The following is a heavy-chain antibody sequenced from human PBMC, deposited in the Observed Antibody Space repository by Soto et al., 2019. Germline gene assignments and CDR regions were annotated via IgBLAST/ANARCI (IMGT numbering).Heavy chain of an antibody. Sequence: QVQLVQSGAEVKKPGTSVKVSCKASGFTLISYGITWVRQATGQGLEWMGWVSDYNRNTNYARKFEDRLAMTTDTTTNTANIELRKLRLDHTAVYFWARERQWEPMPCWGEGTVFTVSS. J-gene: IGHJ1*01. CDR3: ARERQWEPMPC. D-gene: IGHD1-26*01. V-gene: IGHV1-18*01. CDR1: GFTLISYG. CDR2: VSDYNRNT.